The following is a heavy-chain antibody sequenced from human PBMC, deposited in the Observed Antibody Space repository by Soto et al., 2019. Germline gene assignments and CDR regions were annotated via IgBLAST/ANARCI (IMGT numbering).Heavy chain of an antibody. CDR1: GFTFDDYA. Sequence: EVQLVESGGGLVQPGRSLRLSCAASGFTFDDYAMHWVRQAPGKGLEWVSGISWNSGSIGYADSVKGRFTISRDNAKNSLYLQMNGLRAEDTALYYCAKDSAFGVLPMGSGYYYYGMDVWGQGTTVTVSS. D-gene: IGHD3-10*01. CDR2: ISWNSGSI. V-gene: IGHV3-9*01. J-gene: IGHJ6*02. CDR3: AKDSAFGVLPMGSGYYYYGMDV.